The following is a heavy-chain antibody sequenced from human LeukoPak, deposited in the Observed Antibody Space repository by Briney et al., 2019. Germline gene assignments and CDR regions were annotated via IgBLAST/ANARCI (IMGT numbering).Heavy chain of an antibody. CDR1: GFTFSSYG. V-gene: IGHV3-30*18. CDR3: AKVLYARRLDYGDYVDYFDY. D-gene: IGHD4-17*01. J-gene: IGHJ4*02. Sequence: GGSLRLSCAASGFTFSSYGMHWVRQAPGEGLEWVAVISYDGSNKYYADSVKGRFTISRDNSKNTLYLQMNSLRAEDTAVYYCAKVLYARRLDYGDYVDYFDYWGQGTLVTVSS. CDR2: ISYDGSNK.